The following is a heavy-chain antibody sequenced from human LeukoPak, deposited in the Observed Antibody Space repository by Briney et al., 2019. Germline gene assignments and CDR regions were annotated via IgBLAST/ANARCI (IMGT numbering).Heavy chain of an antibody. CDR3: ARDSSYGEYYFDY. D-gene: IGHD5-18*01. V-gene: IGHV3-33*01. CDR1: LLTFSRFA. J-gene: IGHJ4*02. CDR2: IWSDGSDK. Sequence: PGRSLRLSCAASLLTFSRFAMHWVRQAPGKGLECMTLIWSDGSDKYNADSVKGRVTISRDKAKNTLYLQISSLRAGDSAVYYCARDSSYGEYYFDYWGQGTLVTVSS.